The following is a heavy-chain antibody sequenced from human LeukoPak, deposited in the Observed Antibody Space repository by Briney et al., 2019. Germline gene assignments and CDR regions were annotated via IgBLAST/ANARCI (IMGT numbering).Heavy chain of an antibody. J-gene: IGHJ4*02. V-gene: IGHV3-23*01. CDR3: AKDTGYYGSGSPYYFDY. CDR1: GFTFISYA. D-gene: IGHD3-10*01. Sequence: GVSLRLSCAASGFTFISYAMSWVRRAPGKGLEWVSAISGSGGSTYYADSVKGRFTISRDNSKNTLYLQMNSLRAEDTAVYYCAKDTGYYGSGSPYYFDYWGQGTLVTVSS. CDR2: ISGSGGST.